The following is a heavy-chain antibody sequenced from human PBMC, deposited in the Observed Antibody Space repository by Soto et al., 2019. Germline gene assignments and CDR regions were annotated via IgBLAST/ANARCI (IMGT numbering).Heavy chain of an antibody. CDR2: IYYSGST. J-gene: IGHJ3*02. D-gene: IGHD2-2*01. Sequence: QVQLQESGPGLVKPSQTLSLTCTVSGGSISSGGYYWSWIRQHPGKGLEWIGYIYYSGSTYYNPSLKSRVTIAVDTSKNQFARKLSSVTAADMAVYYCARSQLGFCSSTSCPGFDAFDIWGQGTMVTVSS. CDR3: ARSQLGFCSSTSCPGFDAFDI. V-gene: IGHV4-31*03. CDR1: GGSISSGGYY.